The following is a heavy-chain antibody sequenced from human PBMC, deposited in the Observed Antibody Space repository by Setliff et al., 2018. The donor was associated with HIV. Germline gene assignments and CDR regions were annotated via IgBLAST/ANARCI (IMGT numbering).Heavy chain of an antibody. D-gene: IGHD5-12*01. Sequence: GASVKVSCKASGYTFTGYYMHWVRQAPGQGLEWMGWISTYNGNTNYEQKLQGRVAMTRDTSTSTVYMELSSLRSEDTAVYYCASAGAWQRNALDIWGQGTMVTVSS. J-gene: IGHJ3*02. V-gene: IGHV1-2*02. CDR3: ASAGAWQRNALDI. CDR2: ISTYNGNT. CDR1: GYTFTGYY.